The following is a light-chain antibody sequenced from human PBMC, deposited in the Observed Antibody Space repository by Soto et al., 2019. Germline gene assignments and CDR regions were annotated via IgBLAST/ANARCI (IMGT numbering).Light chain of an antibody. CDR1: QSISSW. CDR2: KAS. CDR3: PQYNSFSGYT. Sequence: DIQMTQSPSTLSASVGDRVTITCRASQSISSWLAWYQQKPGKAPKVLIYKASSLETGVPSRFSGSGSGTEFTLTISSLQPDDFETYYCPQYNSFSGYTFGQGTKLEIK. V-gene: IGKV1-5*03. J-gene: IGKJ2*01.